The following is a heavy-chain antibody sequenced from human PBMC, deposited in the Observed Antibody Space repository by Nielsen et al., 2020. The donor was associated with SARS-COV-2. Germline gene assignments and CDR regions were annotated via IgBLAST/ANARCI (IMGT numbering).Heavy chain of an antibody. V-gene: IGHV5-51*01. CDR3: ARQPDGFYYYYGMDV. J-gene: IGHJ6*02. CDR2: IFPGDSDT. CDR1: GYTFSNYW. Sequence: GESLKISCKASGYTFSNYWIGWVRQMPGKGLEWMGIIFPGDSDTRYSPSFQGQVTISADKSISTAYLQWSSLKASDTARYYCARQPDGFYYYYGMDVWGQGTTVTVSS. D-gene: IGHD2-2*01.